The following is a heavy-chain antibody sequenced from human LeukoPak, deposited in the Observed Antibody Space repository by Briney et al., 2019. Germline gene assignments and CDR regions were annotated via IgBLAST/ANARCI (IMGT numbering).Heavy chain of an antibody. D-gene: IGHD5-12*01. V-gene: IGHV4-34*01. CDR1: GGSFSGYY. J-gene: IGHJ4*02. Sequence: PSETLSLTCAVYGGSFSGYYWSWIRRPPGKGLEWIGEINHSGSTNYNPSLKSRVTISVDTSKNQFSLKLSSVTAADTAVYYCARRQIVATTFDYWGQGTLVTVSS. CDR2: INHSGST. CDR3: ARRQIVATTFDY.